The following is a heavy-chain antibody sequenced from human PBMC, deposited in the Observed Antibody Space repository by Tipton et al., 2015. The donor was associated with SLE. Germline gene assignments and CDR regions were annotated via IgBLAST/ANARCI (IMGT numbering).Heavy chain of an antibody. Sequence: SLRLSCAASGFTFSRHDMSWVRQAPGKGLEWVSAISGSGTRTYYADSVRGRFTISRDNPKSSLYLQMNSLRVEDTAIYYCARRNSTSGAFDIWGQGTLVTVSS. D-gene: IGHD5/OR15-5a*01. V-gene: IGHV3-23*01. J-gene: IGHJ3*02. CDR3: ARRNSTSGAFDI. CDR1: GFTFSRHD. CDR2: ISGSGTRT.